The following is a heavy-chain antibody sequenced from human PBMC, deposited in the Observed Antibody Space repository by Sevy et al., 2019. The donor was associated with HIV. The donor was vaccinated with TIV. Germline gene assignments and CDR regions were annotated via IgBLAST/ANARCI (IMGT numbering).Heavy chain of an antibody. J-gene: IGHJ6*03. V-gene: IGHV3-23*01. CDR1: GFSFDSYG. Sequence: GGSLRLSCAVSGFSFDSYGMTWVRQAPGKGLEWVSGISGSGSRTNYADSVKGRFIISRDNSKNTLDLQMNSLRSEDPARLYMAEGGGGHYDPDEIGYYFYYYNMDVWGKGTTVTVSS. CDR3: AEGGGGHYDPDEIGYYFYYYNMDV. D-gene: IGHD3-22*01. CDR2: ISGSGSRT.